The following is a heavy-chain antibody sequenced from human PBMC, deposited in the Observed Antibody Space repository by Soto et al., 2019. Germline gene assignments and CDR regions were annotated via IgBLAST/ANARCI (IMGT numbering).Heavy chain of an antibody. V-gene: IGHV3-23*01. CDR3: AKKVVAAPSGGFDI. D-gene: IGHD2-15*01. J-gene: IGHJ3*02. Sequence: GGALRVSCAASGFTFSSYTMTWVRQAPGRGLEWVSFVTDTGSRTSYADSVKGRFTISRDNSKDTLHLQMNSLRANDTAVYYCAKKVVAAPSGGFDIWGQGTMVTVSS. CDR1: GFTFSSYT. CDR2: VTDTGSRT.